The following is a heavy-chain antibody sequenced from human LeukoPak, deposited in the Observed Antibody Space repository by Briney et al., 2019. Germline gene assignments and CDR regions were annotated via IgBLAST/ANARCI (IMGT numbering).Heavy chain of an antibody. V-gene: IGHV1-24*01. Sequence: ASVKVSCKVSGYTLTELSMHWVRQAPGKGLEWMGGFDPEDGETIYAQKFQGRVTNTADKSTNIAYMELSSLRSEYTAVYYCARHDSSGYYLGWFDHWGQGTLVTVSS. CDR1: GYTLTELS. D-gene: IGHD3-22*01. CDR3: ARHDSSGYYLGWFDH. CDR2: FDPEDGET. J-gene: IGHJ5*02.